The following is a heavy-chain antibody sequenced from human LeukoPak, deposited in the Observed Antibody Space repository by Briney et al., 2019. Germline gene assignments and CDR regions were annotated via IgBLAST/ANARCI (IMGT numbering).Heavy chain of an antibody. J-gene: IGHJ4*02. CDR1: GFTVSSNY. CDR2: ISGSGGST. D-gene: IGHD1-26*01. V-gene: IGHV3-23*01. CDR3: AKGREPEWELHDY. Sequence: GGSLRLTCAASGFTVSSNYMSWVRQAPGKGLEWVSVISGSGGSTYYADSVKGRFTISRDNSKNTLYLQMNSLRAEDTAVYYCAKGREPEWELHDYWGQGTLVTVSS.